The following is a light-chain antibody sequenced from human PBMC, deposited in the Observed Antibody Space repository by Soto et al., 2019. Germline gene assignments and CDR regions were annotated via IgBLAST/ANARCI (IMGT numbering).Light chain of an antibody. CDR1: QSVNSN. CDR3: QQSNTWPKP. Sequence: EIVLTQSPATLSVSPGETATLSCRASQSVNSNLAWYQQKPGQAPRLLISDASTRAAGLPARFSGSGSGTEFTLTISSLHSEDFAVYFCQQSNTWPKPFGQGPRVDIK. CDR2: DAS. J-gene: IGKJ1*01. V-gene: IGKV3-15*01.